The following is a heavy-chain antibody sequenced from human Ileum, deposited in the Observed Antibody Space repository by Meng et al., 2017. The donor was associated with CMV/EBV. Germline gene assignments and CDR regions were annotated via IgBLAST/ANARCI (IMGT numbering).Heavy chain of an antibody. CDR1: GDSISNNNW. J-gene: IGHJ5*01. D-gene: IGHD4-11*01. V-gene: IGHV4-4*02. CDR3: ARQGNNNNYWFDF. CDR2: IFHSGST. Sequence: CVVSGDSISNNNWWSWLRQAPGKGLEWIGEIFHSGSTNYNPSLKSRVATSIDKSKNQFSLRVTSVTAADTAVYYCARQGNNNNYWFDFWGQGTLVTVSS.